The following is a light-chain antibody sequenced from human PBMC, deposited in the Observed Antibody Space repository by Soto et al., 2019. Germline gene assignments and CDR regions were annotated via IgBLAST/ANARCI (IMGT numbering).Light chain of an antibody. CDR1: SSDVGGYNY. V-gene: IGLV2-14*01. Sequence: QSALTQPASVSGSPGQSITISCTGTSSDVGGYNYVSWYQQHPGKAPKLMIYEVSNRPSGVSNRFSGSKSGNTASLTISGXXXXXXXXXYCSXYXSSSTVVFGGGTKLTVL. CDR3: SXYXSSSTVV. CDR2: EVS. J-gene: IGLJ2*01.